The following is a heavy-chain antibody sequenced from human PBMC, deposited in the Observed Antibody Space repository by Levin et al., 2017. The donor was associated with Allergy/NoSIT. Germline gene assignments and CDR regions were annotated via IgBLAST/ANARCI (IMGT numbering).Heavy chain of an antibody. CDR2: ISYDGSNK. Sequence: GGSLRLSCAASGFTFSSYAMHWVRQAPGKGLEWVAVISYDGSNKYYADSVKGRFTISRDNSKNTLYLQMNSLRAEDTAVYYCARDPGPYGDYVYFQHWGQGTLVTVSS. CDR1: GFTFSSYA. D-gene: IGHD4-17*01. CDR3: ARDPGPYGDYVYFQH. J-gene: IGHJ1*01. V-gene: IGHV3-30-3*01.